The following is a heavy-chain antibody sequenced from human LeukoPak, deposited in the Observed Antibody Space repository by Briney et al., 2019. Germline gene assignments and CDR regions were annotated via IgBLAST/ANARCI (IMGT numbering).Heavy chain of an antibody. J-gene: IGHJ4*02. Sequence: PSETLSLTCTVSGGSISSSSYYWGWIRQPPGKGLEWIGSIYYSGSTYYNPSLKSRVTISVDTSKNQFSLKLSSVTAADTAVYYCASRTYYGSGPDYWGQGTLVTVSS. CDR3: ASRTYYGSGPDY. CDR2: IYYSGST. CDR1: GGSISSSSYY. V-gene: IGHV4-39*01. D-gene: IGHD3-10*01.